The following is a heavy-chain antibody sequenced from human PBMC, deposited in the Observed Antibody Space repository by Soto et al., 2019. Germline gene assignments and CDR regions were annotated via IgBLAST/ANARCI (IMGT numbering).Heavy chain of an antibody. Sequence: PGGSLRLSCAASGFTFSIYAMRWVRHAPGKGLEWVSAISGSGGSTYYADSVKGRFTISRDNSKNTLYLQMNSLRAEDTAVYYCAKGRIAVARAFDIWGQGTMVTVSS. CDR3: AKGRIAVARAFDI. V-gene: IGHV3-23*01. J-gene: IGHJ3*02. CDR1: GFTFSIYA. CDR2: ISGSGGST. D-gene: IGHD6-19*01.